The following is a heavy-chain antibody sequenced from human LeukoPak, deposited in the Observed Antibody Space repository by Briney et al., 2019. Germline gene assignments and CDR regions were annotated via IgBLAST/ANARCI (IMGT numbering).Heavy chain of an antibody. Sequence: ASVKVSCKASGYTFTGYYMHWVRQAPGQGLEWMGWINPNSGGTNYAQKFQGRVTMIRDTSISTAYMELSRLRSDDTAVYYCARDRYIAVAGTGPNFDYWGQGTLVTVSS. CDR1: GYTFTGYY. D-gene: IGHD6-19*01. CDR3: ARDRYIAVAGTGPNFDY. V-gene: IGHV1-2*02. CDR2: INPNSGGT. J-gene: IGHJ4*02.